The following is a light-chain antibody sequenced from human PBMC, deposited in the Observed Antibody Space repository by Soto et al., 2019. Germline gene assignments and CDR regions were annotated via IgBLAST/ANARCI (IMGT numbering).Light chain of an antibody. CDR3: SSYTSSSIDYV. CDR1: SSDVGGYNY. CDR2: EVS. Sequence: QSVLTQPASVSGSPGQSITISCTGTSSDVGGYNYVSWYQQHPGKAPKLMIYEVSNRPSGVSNRFSGSKSGNTASLTISGLQAEDWADYYCSSYTSSSIDYVFGTGTKVTVL. V-gene: IGLV2-14*01. J-gene: IGLJ1*01.